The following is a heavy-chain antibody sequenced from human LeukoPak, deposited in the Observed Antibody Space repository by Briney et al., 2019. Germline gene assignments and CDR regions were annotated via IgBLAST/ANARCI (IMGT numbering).Heavy chain of an antibody. V-gene: IGHV1-18*04. CDR2: ISAYNGNT. D-gene: IGHD2-21*02. J-gene: IGHJ4*02. Sequence: GASVKVSCKASGYTFTSYYMHWVRQAPGQGLEWMGWISAYNGNTNYAQKLQGRVTMTTDTSTSTAYMELRSLRSDDTAVYYCARRRVFDCGGDCPHDYWGQGTLVTVSS. CDR1: GYTFTSYY. CDR3: ARRRVFDCGGDCPHDY.